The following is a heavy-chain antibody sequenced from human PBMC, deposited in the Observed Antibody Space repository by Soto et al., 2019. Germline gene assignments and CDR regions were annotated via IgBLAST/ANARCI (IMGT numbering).Heavy chain of an antibody. CDR1: GGSFSGYY. J-gene: IGHJ6*02. CDR2: INHSGST. D-gene: IGHD6-25*01. CDR3: ARGGSPALFYYGMDV. Sequence: SETLSLTCAVYGGSFSGYYWSWIRQPPGKGLEWIGEINHSGSTNYNPSLKSRVTISVDTSKNQFSLKPSSVTAADTAVYYCARGGSPALFYYGMDVWGQGTTVTVSS. V-gene: IGHV4-34*01.